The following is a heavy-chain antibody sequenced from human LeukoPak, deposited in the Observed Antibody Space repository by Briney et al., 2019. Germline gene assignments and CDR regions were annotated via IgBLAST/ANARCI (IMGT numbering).Heavy chain of an antibody. CDR3: ARDPIVLVGEFMDD. Sequence: SVKVSCKASGSTFNSSAFNWVRQAPGQGLEWMGGIIPTLGRVNTAQKFQGRVTISADKSTSTAYMEMSSLRYEDTAVYYCARDPIVLVGEFMDDWGQGTPVTVSS. D-gene: IGHD3-10*01. J-gene: IGHJ6*02. CDR1: GSTFNSSA. CDR2: IIPTLGRV. V-gene: IGHV1-69*10.